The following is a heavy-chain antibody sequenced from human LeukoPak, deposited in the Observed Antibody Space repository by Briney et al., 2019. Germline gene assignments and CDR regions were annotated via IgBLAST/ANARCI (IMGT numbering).Heavy chain of an antibody. CDR3: ARGSNVQQRLDSFDF. Sequence: GGPLRLSCAASGFTFNTYNMNWVRQAPGKGLEWVSSTSSGSTYIYYAVSVKGRFTISRDNAKNSLYLQMNSLRAEDTAVYYCARGSNVQQRLDSFDFWGQGTLVTVSS. D-gene: IGHD6-25*01. CDR1: GFTFNTYN. J-gene: IGHJ4*02. CDR2: TSSGSTYI. V-gene: IGHV3-21*01.